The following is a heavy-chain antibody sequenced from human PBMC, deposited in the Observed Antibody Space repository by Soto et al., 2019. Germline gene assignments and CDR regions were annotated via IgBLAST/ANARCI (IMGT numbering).Heavy chain of an antibody. J-gene: IGHJ4*02. D-gene: IGHD6-19*01. CDR2: TYYRSEWYN. V-gene: IGHV6-1*01. Sequence: PSQTLSLTCAISGDSVSSNSAAWNWIRQSPSRGLEWLGRTYYRSEWYNDYAVSVKSRITINPDTSKNQFSLQLNSVTPEDTAVYYCARDQFVAVAGTGSENYFDYWGQGTLVTVSS. CDR3: ARDQFVAVAGTGSENYFDY. CDR1: GDSVSSNSAA.